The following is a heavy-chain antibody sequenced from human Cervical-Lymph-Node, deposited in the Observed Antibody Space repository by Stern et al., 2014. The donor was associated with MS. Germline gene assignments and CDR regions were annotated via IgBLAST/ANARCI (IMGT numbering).Heavy chain of an antibody. Sequence: VKLVQSGAEVKKPGESLKISCKGSGYSFTSYWIGWVRQMPGKGLEWRGGIYPGDSASRYSHSFQSQVTISADKSISTAYLQWSSLKASDTAMYYCARLDSSEPYYFDYWGQGTLVTVSS. D-gene: IGHD3-22*01. V-gene: IGHV5-51*01. CDR1: GYSFTSYW. J-gene: IGHJ4*02. CDR2: IYPGDSAS. CDR3: ARLDSSEPYYFDY.